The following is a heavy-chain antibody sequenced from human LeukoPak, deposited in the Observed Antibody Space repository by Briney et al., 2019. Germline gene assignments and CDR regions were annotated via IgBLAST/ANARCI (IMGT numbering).Heavy chain of an antibody. CDR1: GFTFNDYG. Sequence: PGESLRLSCAASGFTFNDYGMSWVRQAPGKGLEWVSGINCDGGSTGYAPSVKGRFTISRDNAKNSLYLQMNSLRAADTALYYCARLRDIVVVPAAIDYWGQGTLVTVSS. CDR3: ARLRDIVVVPAAIDY. J-gene: IGHJ4*02. V-gene: IGHV3-20*04. CDR2: INCDGGST. D-gene: IGHD2-2*02.